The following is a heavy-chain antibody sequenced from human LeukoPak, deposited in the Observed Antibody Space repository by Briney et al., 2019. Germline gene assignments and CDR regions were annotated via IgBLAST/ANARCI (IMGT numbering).Heavy chain of an antibody. CDR1: GGSISSYY. Sequence: PETLSLTCTVSGGSISSYYWSWIRQPPGKGLEWVGYIYYSGSTNYNPSLKSRVTISVDTSKNQFSLKLSSVTAADTAVYYCARLPTVVTPGAFDIWGQGTMVTVSS. D-gene: IGHD4-23*01. CDR2: IYYSGST. V-gene: IGHV4-59*08. CDR3: ARLPTVVTPGAFDI. J-gene: IGHJ3*02.